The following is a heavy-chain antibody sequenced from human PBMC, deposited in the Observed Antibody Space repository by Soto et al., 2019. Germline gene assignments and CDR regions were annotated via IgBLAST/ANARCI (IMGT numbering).Heavy chain of an antibody. CDR2: TPYTANT. D-gene: IGHD6-19*01. CDR3: ARYMQAGFTHYCDP. CDR1: GGSITSYH. V-gene: IGHV4-59*01. Sequence: PSETLSLTCIDYGGSITSYHWSWIGQFPGKRIECIAYTPYTANTNYKPSLQSRVTIAIDTSKNQMSIKMTSMTAADTAVYYSARYMQAGFTHYCDPSGQGTLVTVSS. J-gene: IGHJ5*02.